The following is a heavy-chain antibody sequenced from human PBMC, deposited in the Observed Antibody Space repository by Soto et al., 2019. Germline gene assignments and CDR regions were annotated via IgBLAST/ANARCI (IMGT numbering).Heavy chain of an antibody. CDR3: ARDLAAGDH. J-gene: IGHJ4*02. CDR2: INPVSAST. CDR1: GYTFKHYY. D-gene: IGHD6-13*01. Sequence: QVQLVQSGAEVKKPGASVKVCCRTSGYTFKHYYIHWVRQAPGQGLEWLGIINPVSASTNYAQEFQDRVTLTMDTSTTTVYMELSGLRAEDTAIFYCARDLAAGDHWGQGTLVTVSS. V-gene: IGHV1-46*02.